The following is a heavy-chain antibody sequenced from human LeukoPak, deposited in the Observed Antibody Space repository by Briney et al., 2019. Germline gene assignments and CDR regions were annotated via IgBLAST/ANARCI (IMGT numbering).Heavy chain of an antibody. CDR1: GFTFDDYG. D-gene: IGHD1-26*01. V-gene: IGHV3-20*04. CDR2: INWNGGST. Sequence: GGSLRLSCAASGFTFDDYGMSWVRRAPGKGLEWVSGINWNGGSTGYADSVKGRFTISSDNAKNSLYLQMNSLRAEDTALYYCARDNVVGATYYFDYWGQGTLVTVSS. CDR3: ARDNVVGATYYFDY. J-gene: IGHJ4*02.